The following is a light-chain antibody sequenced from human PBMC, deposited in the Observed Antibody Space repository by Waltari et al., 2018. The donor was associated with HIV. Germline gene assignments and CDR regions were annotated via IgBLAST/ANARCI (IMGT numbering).Light chain of an antibody. V-gene: IGLV2-11*01. CDR2: DVS. CDR1: SSDVGGYNY. Sequence: QSALTQPRSVSGSPGQSVTISCTGTSSDVGGYNYVSWYQQHPGKAPKLMIYDVSKRPSGVPDRFSGSKSGNTASLTISRLQAEDEADYYCCSYAGSSTYVFGTGTKVTVL. CDR3: CSYAGSSTYV. J-gene: IGLJ1*01.